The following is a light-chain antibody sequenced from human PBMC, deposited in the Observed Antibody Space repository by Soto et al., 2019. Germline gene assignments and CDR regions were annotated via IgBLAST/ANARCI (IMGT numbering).Light chain of an antibody. CDR2: DAS. J-gene: IGKJ4*01. CDR3: QQYDNLPLT. Sequence: DIQLTQSPPSQSASVGDRVTITCQASQDINNYLNWYQQKPGKAPKLLIYDASTLETGVTSRFSGSGSGTDFTFTISSLQPEDFATSYCQQYDNLPLTFGGGTKVEIK. V-gene: IGKV1-33*01. CDR1: QDINNY.